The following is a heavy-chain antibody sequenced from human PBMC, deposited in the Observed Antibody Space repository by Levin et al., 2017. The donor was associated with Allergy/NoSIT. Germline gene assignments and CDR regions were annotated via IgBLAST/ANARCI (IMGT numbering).Heavy chain of an antibody. Sequence: QAGGSLRLSCAASGFTFSSFWMHWVRQAPGKGLVWVSRIDEGGSFTDYADSVKGRFTISRDNAKNTLYLQMNSLGAEDTAVYYCARDVAGRSGFCGQGTLVTVSS. CDR3: ARDVAGRSGF. V-gene: IGHV3-74*01. J-gene: IGHJ4*02. D-gene: IGHD2-15*01. CDR2: IDEGGSFT. CDR1: GFTFSSFW.